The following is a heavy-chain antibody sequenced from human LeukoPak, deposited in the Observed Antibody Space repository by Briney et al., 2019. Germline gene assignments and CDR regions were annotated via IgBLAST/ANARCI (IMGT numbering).Heavy chain of an antibody. CDR2: IYYSGST. D-gene: IGHD6-25*01. CDR3: ARESGDSAFDI. CDR1: GGSISSGDYY. Sequence: PSETLSLTCTVSGGSISSGDYYWSWIRQPPGKGLEWIGYIYYSGSTYYNPSLKSRVTISVDTSKNQFSLKLSSVTAADTAVYYCARESGDSAFDIWGQGTMVTVSS. J-gene: IGHJ3*02. V-gene: IGHV4-30-4*01.